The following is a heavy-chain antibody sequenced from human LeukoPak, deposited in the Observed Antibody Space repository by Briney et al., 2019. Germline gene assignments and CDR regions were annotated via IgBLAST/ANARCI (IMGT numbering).Heavy chain of an antibody. Sequence: GGSLRLSCAASGFAFSDYFMHWVRQSPEKGLVWVSDIHPHGRYAAYADSVRGRFTISRDDAKNTLYLQMNSLTSEDTAVYYCVRGANDWKGLDYWGQGTLVTASS. J-gene: IGHJ4*02. CDR3: VRGANDWKGLDY. CDR1: GFAFSDYF. CDR2: IHPHGRYA. V-gene: IGHV3-74*03. D-gene: IGHD1-1*01.